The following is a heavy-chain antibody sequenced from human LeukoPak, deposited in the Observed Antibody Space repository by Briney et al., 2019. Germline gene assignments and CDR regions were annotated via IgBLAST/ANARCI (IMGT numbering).Heavy chain of an antibody. Sequence: ASVKVSCKASGYTFTSYYMHWVRQAPGQGPEWMGIINPSGDSTSYAQKFQGRVTMTRDTSTSTAYMELSSLRSEDTAVYYCARGGITMVRGVIHQQWGYWGQGTLVTVSS. CDR3: ARGGITMVRGVIHQQWGY. CDR1: GYTFTSYY. CDR2: INPSGDST. D-gene: IGHD3-10*01. J-gene: IGHJ4*02. V-gene: IGHV1-46*01.